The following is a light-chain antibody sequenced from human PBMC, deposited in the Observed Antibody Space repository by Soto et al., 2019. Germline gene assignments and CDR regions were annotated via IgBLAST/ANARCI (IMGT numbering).Light chain of an antibody. J-gene: IGLJ2*01. CDR3: CSYAGSSTLVV. CDR1: SSDVGSYNL. CDR2: EGS. Sequence: QSALTQPASVSGCPGQSITISCTGTSSDVGSYNLVSWYQQHPGKAPKLMIYEGSKRPSGVSNRFSGSKSGNTASLTISGLQAEDVADYYCCSYAGSSTLVVFGGGTKLTVL. V-gene: IGLV2-23*01.